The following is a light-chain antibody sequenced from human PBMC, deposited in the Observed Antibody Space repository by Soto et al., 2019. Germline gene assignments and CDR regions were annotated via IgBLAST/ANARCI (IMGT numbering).Light chain of an antibody. CDR3: SSYTSATPYV. CDR1: SSDVGAYNY. Sequence: QSALTQPASVSGSPGQSITISCTGTSSDVGAYNYDSWYQQYPGEAPKVIIYDVSHRPAGVSNRFSGSKSGNTASLTISGLQTQDEADYYCSSYTSATPYVFGTGTKVT. CDR2: DVS. J-gene: IGLJ1*01. V-gene: IGLV2-14*01.